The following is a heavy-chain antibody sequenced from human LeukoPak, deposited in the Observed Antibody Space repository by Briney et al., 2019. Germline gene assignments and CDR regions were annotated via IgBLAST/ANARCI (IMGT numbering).Heavy chain of an antibody. CDR3: ARDKASYYYDSSGYILPF. J-gene: IGHJ4*02. V-gene: IGHV3-30*04. CDR2: ISYDGSNK. Sequence: GGSLRLSCAASGFTFSSYAMHWVRQAPGKGLEWVAVISYDGSNKYYADSVRGRFTISRDNSKNTLYLQMDSLRAEDTAVYYCARDKASYYYDSSGYILPFWGQGTLVTVSS. D-gene: IGHD3-22*01. CDR1: GFTFSSYA.